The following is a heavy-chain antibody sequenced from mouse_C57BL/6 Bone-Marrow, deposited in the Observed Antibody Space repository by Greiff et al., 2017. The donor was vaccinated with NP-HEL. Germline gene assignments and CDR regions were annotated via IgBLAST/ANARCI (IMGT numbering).Heavy chain of an antibody. J-gene: IGHJ2*01. CDR2: IWSGGST. V-gene: IGHV2-2*01. CDR3: ARIRGDYFDY. Sequence: VKVVESGPGLVQPSQSLSITCTVSGFSLTSYGVHWVRQSPGKGLEWLGVIWSGGSTDYNAAFISRLSISKDNSKSKVFFKMNSLQADDTAIYYCARIRGDYFDYWGKGTTLTVSS. CDR1: GFSLTSYG.